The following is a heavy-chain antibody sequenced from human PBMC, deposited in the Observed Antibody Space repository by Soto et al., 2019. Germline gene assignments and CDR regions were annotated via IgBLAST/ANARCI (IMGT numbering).Heavy chain of an antibody. CDR3: ALWRHDYGDYFDRGGAFDI. V-gene: IGHV3-21*01. J-gene: IGHJ3*02. CDR2: ISSSSSYI. D-gene: IGHD4-17*01. Sequence: GGSLRLSCAASGFTFSSYSMNWVRQAPGKGLEWVSSISSSSSYIYYADSVKGRFTISRDNAKNSLYLQMNSLRAEDTAVYYCALWRHDYGDYFDRGGAFDIWGQGTMVTVSS. CDR1: GFTFSSYS.